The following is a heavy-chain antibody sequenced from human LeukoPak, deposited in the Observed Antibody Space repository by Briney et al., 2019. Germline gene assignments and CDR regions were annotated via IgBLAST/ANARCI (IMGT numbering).Heavy chain of an antibody. CDR3: AGGGGGGSGWYDLFDY. CDR2: ISYDGSNK. J-gene: IGHJ4*02. CDR1: GFTFSRYG. V-gene: IGHV3-30*03. Sequence: GGSLRLSCAASGFTFSRYGMHWVRQAPGKGLEWVAVISYDGSNKYYADSVKGRFTISRDNSKNTLYLQMNSLRAEDTAVYYWAGGGGGGSGWYDLFDYWGQGTLVTVSS. D-gene: IGHD6-19*01.